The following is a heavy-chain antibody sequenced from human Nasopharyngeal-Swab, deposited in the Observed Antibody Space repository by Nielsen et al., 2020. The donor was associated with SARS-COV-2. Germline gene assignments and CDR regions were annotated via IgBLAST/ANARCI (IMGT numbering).Heavy chain of an antibody. CDR1: GFTFTSSA. J-gene: IGHJ3*02. CDR3: APSPNYYDSSGYPFDI. D-gene: IGHD3-22*01. V-gene: IGHV1-58*01. Sequence: SVKVSCKASGFTFTSSAVQWVRQARGQRLEWIGWIVVGSGNTNYAQKFQERVTITRDMSTSTAYMELSSLRSEDTAVYYCAPSPNYYDSSGYPFDIWGQGTMVTVSS. CDR2: IVVGSGNT.